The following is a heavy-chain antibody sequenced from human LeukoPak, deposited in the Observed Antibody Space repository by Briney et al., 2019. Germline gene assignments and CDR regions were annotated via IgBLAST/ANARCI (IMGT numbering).Heavy chain of an antibody. Sequence: SETLSLTCAVYGGSFSGYYWSWIRQPPGKGLEWIGEINHSGSTNYNPSLKSRVTISVDTSKNQFSLKLSSVTAADTAVYHCARRRYVVVPVDWFDPWGQGTLVTVSS. CDR2: INHSGST. J-gene: IGHJ5*02. CDR1: GGSFSGYY. V-gene: IGHV4-34*01. CDR3: ARRRYVVVPVDWFDP. D-gene: IGHD2-2*01.